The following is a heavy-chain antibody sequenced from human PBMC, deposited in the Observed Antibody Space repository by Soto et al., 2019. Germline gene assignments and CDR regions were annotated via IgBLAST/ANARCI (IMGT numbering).Heavy chain of an antibody. Sequence: PSETLSLTWTVSGGTISNPNFYWSWIRQPPGKGLEWIGYIYYSGSTNYNPSLKSRVTISVDTSKNQFSLKLSSVTAADTAVYYCARVRWTVAGPGHFDFWGQGTLVTVS. CDR1: GGTISNPNFY. CDR2: IYYSGST. CDR3: ARVRWTVAGPGHFDF. D-gene: IGHD6-19*01. J-gene: IGHJ4*02. V-gene: IGHV4-61*01.